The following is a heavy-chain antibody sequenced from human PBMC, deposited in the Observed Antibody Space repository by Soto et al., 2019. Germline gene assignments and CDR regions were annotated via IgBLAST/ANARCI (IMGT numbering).Heavy chain of an antibody. D-gene: IGHD2-8*01. CDR2: ISSSSGHT. Sequence: QVQLVQSGAEVKKPGASVKVSCKASGFTFTSYDFNWVRQATGQGLEWMGWISSSSGHTDYAQKLQGRVTMTRDTSTSTAYMELSSLRSDDTAVYYCARDSAMAAFDYWGQGILVTVSS. CDR3: ARDSAMAAFDY. J-gene: IGHJ4*02. V-gene: IGHV1-8*02. CDR1: GFTFTSYD.